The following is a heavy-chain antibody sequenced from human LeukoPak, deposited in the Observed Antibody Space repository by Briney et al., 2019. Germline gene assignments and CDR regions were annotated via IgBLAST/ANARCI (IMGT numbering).Heavy chain of an antibody. CDR1: GGSISPCY. V-gene: IGHV4-59*01. D-gene: IGHD1-1*01. J-gene: IGHJ4*02. CDR3: ARVGDWNDLVY. CDR2: ILYRGTT. Sequence: PSETLSLTCTVPGGSISPCYWSWIRQTPGKGLEWIGYILYRGTTTNYNPSLKSRVTISVDTSKNQFSLKLSSVTAADTAVYYCARVGDWNDLVYWGQGTLVTVSS.